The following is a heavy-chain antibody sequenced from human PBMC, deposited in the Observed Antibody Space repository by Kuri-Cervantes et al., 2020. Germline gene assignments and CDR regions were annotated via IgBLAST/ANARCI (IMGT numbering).Heavy chain of an antibody. J-gene: IGHJ5*02. D-gene: IGHD5-18*01. Sequence: ASVQVSCKASGYTFTSYDINWVRQATGQGLEWMGWMNPNSGNTGYAQKFQGRVTMTRNTSISTAYMELSSLRSEDTAVYYCARGVRGYSYGPNWFDPWGQGTLVTVSS. CDR2: MNPNSGNT. CDR3: ARGVRGYSYGPNWFDP. CDR1: GYTFTSYD. V-gene: IGHV1-8*01.